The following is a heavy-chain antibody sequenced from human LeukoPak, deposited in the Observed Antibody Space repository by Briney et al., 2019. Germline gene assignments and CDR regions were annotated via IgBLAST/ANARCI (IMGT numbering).Heavy chain of an antibody. J-gene: IGHJ3*02. Sequence: PGGSLRLSCAASGFTFSDYSMNWVRQAPGKGLEWVSYIGANSAIYYADSVKGRFNISRDNAKNSLSLQMNNLRDDDTAVYYCAREGYYGAFDIWGQGTMVTVSS. CDR2: IGANSAI. CDR3: AREGYYGAFDI. D-gene: IGHD3-10*01. CDR1: GFTFSDYS. V-gene: IGHV3-48*02.